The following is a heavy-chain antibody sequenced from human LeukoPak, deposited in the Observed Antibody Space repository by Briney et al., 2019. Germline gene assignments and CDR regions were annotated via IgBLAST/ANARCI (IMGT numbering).Heavy chain of an antibody. D-gene: IGHD6-6*01. V-gene: IGHV1-69*05. CDR3: ARGSIAARPGED. J-gene: IGHJ4*02. Sequence: SVKVSCKASGGTFSSYAISWVRQAPGQGLEWMGGFIPIFGTANYAQKFQGRVTITTDESTSTAYMELSSLRSEDTAVYYCARGSIAARPGEDWGQGTLVTVSS. CDR2: FIPIFGTA. CDR1: GGTFSSYA.